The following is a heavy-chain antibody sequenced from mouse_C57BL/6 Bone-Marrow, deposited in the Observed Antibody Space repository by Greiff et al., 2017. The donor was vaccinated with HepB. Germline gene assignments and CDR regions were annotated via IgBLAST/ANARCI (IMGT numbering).Heavy chain of an antibody. CDR2: IYPGNGDT. CDR3: ARSGNLGVYYAMDY. CDR1: GYTFTSYN. Sequence: QVQLKESGAELVRPGASVKMSCKASGYTFTSYNMHWVKQTPRQGLEWIGAIYPGNGDTSYNQKFKGKATLPVDKSSSTAYMQLSSLTSEDSAVYFGARSGNLGVYYAMDYWGQGTSVTVSS. V-gene: IGHV1-12*01. J-gene: IGHJ4*01. D-gene: IGHD2-1*01.